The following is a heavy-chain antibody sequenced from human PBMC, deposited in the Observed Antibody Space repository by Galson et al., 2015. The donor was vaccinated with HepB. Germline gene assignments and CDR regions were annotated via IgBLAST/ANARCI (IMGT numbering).Heavy chain of an antibody. CDR2: IDPSDSYT. V-gene: IGHV5-10-1*01. CDR1: GYSFTSYW. J-gene: IGHJ5*02. CDR3: ARDQRGWFDP. Sequence: CKGSGYSFTSYWISWVRQMPGKGLEWMGRIDPSDSYTNYSPSFQGHVSISADKSISTAYLQWSSLKASDTAMYYCARDQRGWFDPWGQGTLVTVSS. D-gene: IGHD2-2*01.